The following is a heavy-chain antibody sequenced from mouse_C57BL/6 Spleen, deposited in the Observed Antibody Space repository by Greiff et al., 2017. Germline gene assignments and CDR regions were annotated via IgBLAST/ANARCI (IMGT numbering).Heavy chain of an antibody. CDR3: ASMDTGYYFDY. J-gene: IGHJ2*01. CDR2: ISSGSSTI. D-gene: IGHD2-2*01. Sequence: EVQLQESGGGLVKPGGSLKLSCAASGFTFSDYGMHWVRQAPEKGLEWVASISSGSSTIYYADTVKGRFTISRDNAKNTLFLQMTSRRSEDTAMYYCASMDTGYYFDYWGQGTTLTVSS. CDR1: GFTFSDYG. V-gene: IGHV5-17*01.